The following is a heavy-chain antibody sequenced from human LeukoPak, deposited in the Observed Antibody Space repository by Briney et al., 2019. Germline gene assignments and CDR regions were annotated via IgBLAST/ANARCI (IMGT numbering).Heavy chain of an antibody. CDR1: GYSFTTYW. V-gene: IGHV5-51*01. CDR2: IYPADSDT. J-gene: IGHJ4*02. Sequence: GESLKISCKGSGYSFTTYWIAWVRQMPGKGLEWMGIIYPADSDTRYSPSFQGQVTISADKSISTAYLQWTSLKASDTAVYYCARPTYSSGWRLDYWGQGTLVTVSS. D-gene: IGHD6-19*01. CDR3: ARPTYSSGWRLDY.